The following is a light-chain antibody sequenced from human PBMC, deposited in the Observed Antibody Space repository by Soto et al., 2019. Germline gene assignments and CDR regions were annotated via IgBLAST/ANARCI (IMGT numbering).Light chain of an antibody. Sequence: DIQMTQSPSIVSASVGDRVTITCRASQTIGTRLAWYQRKPGKALKFLIYDASTLESGVPSRFSGSGSGTEFTLTISSLQPDDLATYYCQQYHSYSWTFGQGTKVEIK. J-gene: IGKJ1*01. CDR2: DAS. V-gene: IGKV1-5*01. CDR1: QTIGTR. CDR3: QQYHSYSWT.